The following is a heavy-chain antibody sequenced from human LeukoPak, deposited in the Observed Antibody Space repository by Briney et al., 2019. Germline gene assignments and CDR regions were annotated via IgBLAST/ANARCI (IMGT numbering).Heavy chain of an antibody. D-gene: IGHD3-22*01. J-gene: IGHJ5*02. CDR3: ARAYGEDYYDSSGYYYASNWFDP. Sequence: GGSLRLSCAASGFTFSSYAMHWVRQAPGKGLEYVSAISSNGGSTYYANSVKGRFTISRDNSKNTLYLQMGSLRAEDMAVYYCARAYGEDYYDSSGYYYASNWFDPWGQGTLVTVSS. CDR2: ISSNGGST. CDR1: GFTFSSYA. V-gene: IGHV3-64*01.